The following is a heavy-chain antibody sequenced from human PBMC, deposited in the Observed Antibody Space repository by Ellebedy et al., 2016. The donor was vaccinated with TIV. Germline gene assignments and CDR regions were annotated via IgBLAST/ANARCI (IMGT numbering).Heavy chain of an antibody. V-gene: IGHV3-74*01. D-gene: IGHD2-21*01. J-gene: IGHJ6*02. CDR2: INNDGTAT. CDR1: GFSFSWHW. Sequence: GESLKISXAASGFSFSWHWMHWVRQAPGKGLVWVSRINNDGTATTYADSVKGRFTISRDNSKNTVSMQMNSLRAEDTAVYYCAKGRGSSVIDYYYYGMDVWGQGTSVTVSS. CDR3: AKGRGSSVIDYYYYGMDV.